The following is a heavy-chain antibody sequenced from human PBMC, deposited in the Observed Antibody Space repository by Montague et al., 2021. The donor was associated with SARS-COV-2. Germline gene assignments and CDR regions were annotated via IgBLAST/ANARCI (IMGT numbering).Heavy chain of an antibody. Sequence: SVKVSCKASGYTFTSYDINWVRQATGQGLEWMGWMNPNSGNTGYAQKFQGRVTMTRNTSISTAYMELSSLRSEDTAVYYCARGRRSITMIVAVIPYYSYYMDVWGKGTTVTVSS. CDR1: GYTFTSYD. CDR2: MNPNSGNT. V-gene: IGHV1-8*01. CDR3: ARGRRSITMIVAVIPYYSYYMDV. D-gene: IGHD3-22*01. J-gene: IGHJ6*03.